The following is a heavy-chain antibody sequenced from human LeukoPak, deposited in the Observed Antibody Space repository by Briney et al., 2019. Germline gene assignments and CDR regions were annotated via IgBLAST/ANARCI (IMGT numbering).Heavy chain of an antibody. V-gene: IGHV3-48*03. J-gene: IGHJ4*02. CDR1: GFTFSSYE. Sequence: GGSLRLSCAASGFTFSSYEMNWVRQAPGKGLEWVSYISSSGSTIYYADSVKGRFTISRGNAKNSLYLQMNSLRAEDTAVYYCAREWYYYDSSGYYSGYWGQGTLVTVSS. CDR2: ISSSGSTI. D-gene: IGHD3-22*01. CDR3: AREWYYYDSSGYYSGY.